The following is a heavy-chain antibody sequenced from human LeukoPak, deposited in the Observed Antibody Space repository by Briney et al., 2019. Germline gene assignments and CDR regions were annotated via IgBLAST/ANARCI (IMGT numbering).Heavy chain of an antibody. CDR2: FDPEDGET. CDR3: AGRSEWELRLSHAFDI. CDR1: GYTLTELS. Sequence: ASVKVSCKVFGYTLTELSMHWVRQAPGKGLEWMGGFDPEDGETIYAQKFQGRVTMTEDTSTNTAYMELSSLRSEDTAVYYCAGRSEWELRLSHAFDIWGQGTMVTVSS. V-gene: IGHV1-24*01. D-gene: IGHD1-26*01. J-gene: IGHJ3*02.